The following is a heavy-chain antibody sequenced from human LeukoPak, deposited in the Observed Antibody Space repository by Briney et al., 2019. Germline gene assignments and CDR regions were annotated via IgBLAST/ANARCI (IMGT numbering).Heavy chain of an antibody. CDR1: GFTFSIHA. CDR3: AKDMHGYDRPVYY. J-gene: IGHJ4*02. CDR2: ISGIGISI. V-gene: IGHV3-23*01. D-gene: IGHD5-24*01. Sequence: PGASLRLSCAASGFTFSIHAMDWVRQAPGKGLEWVSSISGIGISIYYADSVKGRFTISRDNSKNMVYLQMNSLIAEDTAVYYCAKDMHGYDRPVYYWGRGSLVTDSS.